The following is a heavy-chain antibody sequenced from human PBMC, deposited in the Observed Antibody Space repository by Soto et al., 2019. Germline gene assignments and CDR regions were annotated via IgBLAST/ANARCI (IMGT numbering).Heavy chain of an antibody. CDR1: GGSISNYY. D-gene: IGHD2-2*01. Sequence: SETLSLTCTVSGGSISNYYWSWIRQPPGKGLEWIGYIYYNGSTNYNPSLKRRVTISVDTSKNQISLKLSSVTAADTAVYYYAILGEDIVVVPAAGGDYYYYYYMDVWGKGTTVTVSS. CDR2: IYYNGST. V-gene: IGHV4-59*08. CDR3: AILGEDIVVVPAAGGDYYYYYYMDV. J-gene: IGHJ6*03.